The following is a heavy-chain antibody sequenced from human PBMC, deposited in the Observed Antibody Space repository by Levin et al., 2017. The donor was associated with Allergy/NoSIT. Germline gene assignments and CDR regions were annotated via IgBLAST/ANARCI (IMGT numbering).Heavy chain of an antibody. CDR2: MNAGNGNT. V-gene: IGHV1-3*01. Sequence: ASVKVSCKASGYTFTSYAIHWVRQAPGQSLEWMGWMNAGNGNTKYSQNLQGRVTLTRDTSATTAYMELSSLRYEDTAVYYCARGYCTDDSCLNDYWGQGTLVNVSS. D-gene: IGHD2-15*01. J-gene: IGHJ4*02. CDR3: ARGYCTDDSCLNDY. CDR1: GYTFTSYA.